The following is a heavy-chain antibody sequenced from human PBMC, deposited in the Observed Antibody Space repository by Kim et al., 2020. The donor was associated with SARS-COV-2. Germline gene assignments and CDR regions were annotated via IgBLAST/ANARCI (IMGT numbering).Heavy chain of an antibody. CDR1: GYTFTKYP. CDR2: ISTYTGNT. J-gene: IGHJ4*02. V-gene: IGHV1-18*01. Sequence: ASVKVSCKASGYTFTKYPISWVRQAPGQGLEWMGWISTYTGNTAYAQSLQGRVTMTKDTSTNTAYMELRSLTSDDTAVYFCARLDTAAVVAYSLDYWGQGTLVTVSS. D-gene: IGHD6-25*01. CDR3: ARLDTAAVVAYSLDY.